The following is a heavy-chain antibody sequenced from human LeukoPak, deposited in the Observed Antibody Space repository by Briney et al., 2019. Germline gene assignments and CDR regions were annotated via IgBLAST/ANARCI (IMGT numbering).Heavy chain of an antibody. CDR2: ISHSGST. D-gene: IGHD6-19*01. V-gene: IGHV4-59*01. Sequence: PSETLSLTCNVSGDSINPYFWNWIRQPPGKGLEWLGYISHSGSTNYNPSLKSRLTMSVDMSKNQFSLRLTSATAADTAVYFCAKSGWLRRAFFQDWGQGTLVTVSS. CDR1: GDSINPYF. CDR3: AKSGWLRRAFFQD. J-gene: IGHJ1*01.